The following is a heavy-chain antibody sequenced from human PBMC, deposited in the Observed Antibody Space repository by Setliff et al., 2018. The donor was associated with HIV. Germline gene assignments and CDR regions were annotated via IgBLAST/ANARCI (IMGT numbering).Heavy chain of an antibody. CDR3: TRVRYGGSYDAFDV. Sequence: ASVKVSCKASGYSFTSYHIHWVRQAPGQGLEWMGRILPTSGGTLYAQKFQDRISLIRDTSTKTVYMELSSLRPEDTAVYYCTRVRYGGSYDAFDVWGQGTMVTVSS. D-gene: IGHD1-26*01. CDR2: ILPTSGGT. CDR1: GYSFTSYH. J-gene: IGHJ3*01. V-gene: IGHV1-46*03.